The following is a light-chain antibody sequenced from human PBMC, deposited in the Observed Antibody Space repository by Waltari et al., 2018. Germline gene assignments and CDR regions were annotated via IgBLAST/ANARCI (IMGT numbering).Light chain of an antibody. CDR3: QHNYGTPWT. V-gene: IGKV1-39*01. Sequence: DIQMTQSPSSLSASVGDSVTITCRASENVNKYLNWFQQKPGKAPKLLIYKASTLQTGVPLRFSGSGSGTDYTFTISSLQSEDVATYYCQHNYGTPWTFGQGTKVEIK. CDR2: KAS. J-gene: IGKJ1*01. CDR1: ENVNKY.